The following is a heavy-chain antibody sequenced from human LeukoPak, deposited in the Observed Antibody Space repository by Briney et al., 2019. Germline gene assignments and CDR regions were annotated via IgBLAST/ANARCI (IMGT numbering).Heavy chain of an antibody. CDR3: ARDALSGMVVAATPDY. Sequence: SSSGSTIYYADSVKGRFTISRDNAKNSLYLQMNSLRAEDTAVYYCARDALSGMVVAATPDYWGQGTLVTVSS. CDR2: SSSGSTI. J-gene: IGHJ4*02. D-gene: IGHD2-15*01. V-gene: IGHV3-11*01.